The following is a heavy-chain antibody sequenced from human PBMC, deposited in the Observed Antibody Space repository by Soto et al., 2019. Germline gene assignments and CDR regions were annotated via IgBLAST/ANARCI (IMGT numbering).Heavy chain of an antibody. V-gene: IGHV3-21*01. J-gene: IGHJ4*02. CDR1: GFTFSSYS. CDR3: AREPSWNDGALPIDF. D-gene: IGHD1-1*01. CDR2: ISSSSSYI. Sequence: EVQLVESGGGLVKPGGSRRLSCAASGFTFSSYSMTWVRQAPGKGLEWVSSISSSSSYIYYADSVKGRFTISRDTDKNSLYLQMTSLRADDTAVYFCAREPSWNDGALPIDFWGQGTLVTVSS.